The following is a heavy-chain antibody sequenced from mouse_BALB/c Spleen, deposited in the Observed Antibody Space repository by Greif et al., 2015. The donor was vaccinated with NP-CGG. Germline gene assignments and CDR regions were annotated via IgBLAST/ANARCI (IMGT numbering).Heavy chain of an antibody. Sequence: QVQLKESGAELVRPGASVKLSCKASGYTFTSYWINWVKQRPGQGLEWIGNIYPSDSYTNYNQKFKDKATLTVDKSSSPAYMQLSSPTSEDSAVYYCTRDRDGFAYWGQGTLVTVSA. CDR1: GYTFTSYW. V-gene: IGHV1-69*02. CDR3: TRDRDGFAY. J-gene: IGHJ3*01. D-gene: IGHD2-3*01. CDR2: IYPSDSYT.